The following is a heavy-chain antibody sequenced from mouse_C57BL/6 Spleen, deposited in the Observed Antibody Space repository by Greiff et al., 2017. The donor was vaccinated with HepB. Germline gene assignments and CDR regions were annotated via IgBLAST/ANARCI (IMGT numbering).Heavy chain of an antibody. Sequence: VQLQQSGAELVRPGASVTLSCKASGYTFTDYEMHWVKQTPVHGLEWIGAIDPETGGTAYNQKFKGKAILTVDTSSSTAYMQLSSLTSEDSAVYFCARGGLGWFAYWGQGTLVTVSA. CDR1: GYTFTDYE. J-gene: IGHJ3*01. D-gene: IGHD2-4*01. CDR2: IDPETGGT. V-gene: IGHV1-15*01. CDR3: ARGGLGWFAY.